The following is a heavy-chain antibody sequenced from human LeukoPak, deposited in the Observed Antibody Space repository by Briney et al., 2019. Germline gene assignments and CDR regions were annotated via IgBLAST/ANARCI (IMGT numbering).Heavy chain of an antibody. D-gene: IGHD6-19*01. J-gene: IGHJ4*02. CDR1: GFTFNGYS. V-gene: IGHV3-21*01. CDR3: AKEGDSGWALKNFDY. CDR2: ISTSSSYI. Sequence: GGSLRLSCTASGFTFNGYSMNWVRQAPGKGLEWVSSISTSSSYIYYADSVKGRFTISRNNPKNSLYLQMNSLRAEDTAVYYCAKEGDSGWALKNFDYWGQGSLVTVSS.